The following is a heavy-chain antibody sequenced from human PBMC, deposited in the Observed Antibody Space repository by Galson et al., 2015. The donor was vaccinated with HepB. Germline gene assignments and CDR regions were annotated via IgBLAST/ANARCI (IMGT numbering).Heavy chain of an antibody. CDR2: ISYDGSNK. V-gene: IGHV3-30*18. CDR1: GFTFSSYG. Sequence: SLRLSCAASGFTFSSYGMHWVRQAPGKGLEWVAVISYDGSNKYYADSVKGRFTISRDNSKNTLYLQMNSLRAEDTAVYYCAKDDYGDSDATRPDYYYYGMDVWGQGTTVTVSS. CDR3: AKDDYGDSDATRPDYYYYGMDV. J-gene: IGHJ6*02. D-gene: IGHD4-17*01.